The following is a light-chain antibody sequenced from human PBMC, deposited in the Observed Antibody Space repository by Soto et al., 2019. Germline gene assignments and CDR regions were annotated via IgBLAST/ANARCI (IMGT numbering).Light chain of an antibody. CDR2: SNN. CDR1: SSNIGSNT. J-gene: IGLJ1*01. V-gene: IGLV1-44*01. CDR3: AAWDDRLNGPV. Sequence: QSVLTQPPSASGTPGQRVTISCSGSSSNIGSNTVNWYQQLPGTAPKLLIYSNNQRPSGVPDRFSGSKSGTSASLAISGLQSEDEADYYCAAWDDRLNGPVFGTGTKLPVL.